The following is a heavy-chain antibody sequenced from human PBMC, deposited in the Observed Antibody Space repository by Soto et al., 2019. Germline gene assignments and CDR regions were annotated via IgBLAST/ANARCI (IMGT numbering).Heavy chain of an antibody. J-gene: IGHJ4*02. CDR3: AKEPRELTPYYYDSSGYPPSFDY. CDR1: GFTFSSYA. D-gene: IGHD3-22*01. V-gene: IGHV3-23*01. CDR2: ISGSGGST. Sequence: PGGSLRLSCAASGFTFSSYAMSWVRQAPGKGLEWVSAISGSGGSTYYADSVKGRFTISRDNSKNTLYLQMNSLRAEDTAVYYCAKEPRELTPYYYDSSGYPPSFDYWGQGTLVTVSS.